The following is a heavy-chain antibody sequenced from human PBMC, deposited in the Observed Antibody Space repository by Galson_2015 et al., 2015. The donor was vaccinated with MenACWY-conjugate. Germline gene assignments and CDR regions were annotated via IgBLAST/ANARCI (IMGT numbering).Heavy chain of an antibody. J-gene: IGHJ3*02. D-gene: IGHD3-10*01. Sequence: SLRLSCAASGFTFSNYGMHWVRQAPGKGLEWVVVIWSAGRNQYYADSVKGRFTISRDNSKNTLHLQLNSLRAEDTAVYYCVGERGPFDAFDIWGQGTMVTVSS. CDR3: VGERGPFDAFDI. V-gene: IGHV3-33*01. CDR1: GFTFSNYG. CDR2: IWSAGRNQ.